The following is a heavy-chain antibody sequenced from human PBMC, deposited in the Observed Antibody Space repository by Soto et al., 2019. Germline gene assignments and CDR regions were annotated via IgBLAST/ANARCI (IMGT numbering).Heavy chain of an antibody. Sequence: QVQLQESGPGLVKPSETLSLTCTVSGGSIGSYYWNWIRQPPGKGLEWIGYIYYSGSTNYNPSLKSRVTISVDTSKNQFSLKLSSVTAADTAAYYCAREGYSSSWYYYYAMDVWGQGTTVTVSS. CDR1: GGSIGSYY. CDR3: AREGYSSSWYYYYAMDV. V-gene: IGHV4-59*01. CDR2: IYYSGST. D-gene: IGHD6-13*01. J-gene: IGHJ6*02.